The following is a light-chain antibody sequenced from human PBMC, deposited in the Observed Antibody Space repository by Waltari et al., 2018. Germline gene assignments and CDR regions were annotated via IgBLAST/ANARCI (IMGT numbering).Light chain of an antibody. Sequence: QSALTQPASVSGSPGQSITISCSGTDSDVGAYDFVSWYQPPPGKAPHLIIYEVSNRPSVIPNRSSASKSANTPSLTISGLQAEDEADYYCSSYTTSSAPGVFGTGTRVTVL. V-gene: IGLV2-14*01. CDR1: DSDVGAYDF. CDR3: SSYTTSSAPGV. CDR2: EVS. J-gene: IGLJ1*01.